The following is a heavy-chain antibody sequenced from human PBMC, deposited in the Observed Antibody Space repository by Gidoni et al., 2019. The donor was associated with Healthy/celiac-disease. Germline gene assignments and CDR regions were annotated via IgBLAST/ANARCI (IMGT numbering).Heavy chain of an antibody. V-gene: IGHV3-66*03. Sequence: EVQLVESGGGLIQPGGSLRLSCAASGFTVRSNYIRWVRQAPGKGLEWVSVIYSCGSTYYADSVKGRFTISRDNSKNTLYLQMNSLRAEDTAVYYCARAVVVVAAMATYYYYYMDVWGKGTTVTVSS. J-gene: IGHJ6*03. CDR2: IYSCGST. CDR1: GFTVRSNY. CDR3: ARAVVVVAAMATYYYYYMDV. D-gene: IGHD2-15*01.